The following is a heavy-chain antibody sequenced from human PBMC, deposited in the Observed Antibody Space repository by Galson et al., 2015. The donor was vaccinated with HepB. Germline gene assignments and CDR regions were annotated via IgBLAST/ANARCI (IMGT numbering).Heavy chain of an antibody. CDR1: GYTFTDYY. V-gene: IGHV1-69-2*01. J-gene: IGHJ5*02. D-gene: IGHD3-3*01. CDR2: VDPEDGET. Sequence: VKVSCKVSGYTFTDYYMHWVQQAPGKGLEWMGLVDPEDGETIYAEKFQGRVTITADTSTDTAYMELSSLRSEDTAVYYCATDPRPDTIFGVVIGFDPWGQGTLVTVSS. CDR3: ATDPRPDTIFGVVIGFDP.